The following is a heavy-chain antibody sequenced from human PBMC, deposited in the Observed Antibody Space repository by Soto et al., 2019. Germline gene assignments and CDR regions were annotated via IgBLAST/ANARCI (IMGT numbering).Heavy chain of an antibody. J-gene: IGHJ1*01. CDR2: ISYDGSNK. CDR1: GFTFSNYG. CDR3: AKDSHYCSGDSCYSGAEYFQH. Sequence: GGSLRLSCAASGFTFSNYGMHWVRQAPAKGLEWVAIISYDGSNKYYADSVKGRFTISRDNSKNTLYLQMNSLRADDTAVYYCAKDSHYCSGDSCYSGAEYFQHWGQGTLVTVSS. V-gene: IGHV3-30*18. D-gene: IGHD2-15*01.